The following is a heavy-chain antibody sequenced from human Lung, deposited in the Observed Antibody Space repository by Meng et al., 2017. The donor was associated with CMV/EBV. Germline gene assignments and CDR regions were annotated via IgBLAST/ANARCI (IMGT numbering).Heavy chain of an antibody. J-gene: IGHJ6*02. CDR1: GFTFSSYW. CDR3: AREGYCSSTSCLYYYYYGMDV. D-gene: IGHD2-2*01. CDR2: INSDGSST. Sequence: GGSXRLXCAASGFTFSSYWMHWVRQAPGKGLVWVSRINSDGSSTSYADSVKGRFTISRDNAKNTLYLQMNSLRAEDTAVYYCAREGYCSSTSCLYYYYYGMDVXGQGXTVTFSS. V-gene: IGHV3-74*01.